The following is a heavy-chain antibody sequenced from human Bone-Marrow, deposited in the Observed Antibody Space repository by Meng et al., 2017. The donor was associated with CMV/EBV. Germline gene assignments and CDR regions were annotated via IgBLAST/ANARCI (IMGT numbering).Heavy chain of an antibody. CDR3: ASRRGYSGYDRRGGWFAP. V-gene: IGHV4-4*02. J-gene: IGHJ5*02. CDR2: IYHSGST. D-gene: IGHD5-12*01. Sequence: GSLRLSCAVSGGSISSSNWWSWVRQPPGKGLEWIGEIYHSGSTNYNPSLKSRVTISVDKSKNQFSLKLSSVTAADTAVYYCASRRGYSGYDRRGGWFAPWGQGHLVNVSS. CDR1: GGSISSSNW.